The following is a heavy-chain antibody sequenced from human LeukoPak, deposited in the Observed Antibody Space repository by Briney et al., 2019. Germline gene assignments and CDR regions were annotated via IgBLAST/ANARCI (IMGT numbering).Heavy chain of an antibody. J-gene: IGHJ4*02. CDR1: GGSISSYY. CDR2: IDHSGST. Sequence: SETLSLTCTVSGGSISSYYWSWIRQPPGKGLEWIGYIDHSGSTNYNPSLKSRLSISVDTSKNQFSLKLSSVTAADTAVYYRARLPTHWGQGTLVTASS. D-gene: IGHD4-17*01. V-gene: IGHV4-59*08. CDR3: ARLPTH.